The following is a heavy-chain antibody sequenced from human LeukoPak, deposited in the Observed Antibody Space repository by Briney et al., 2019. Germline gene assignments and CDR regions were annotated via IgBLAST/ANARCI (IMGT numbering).Heavy chain of an antibody. D-gene: IGHD2-21*02. V-gene: IGHV1-18*01. CDR1: GYTFTSYG. CDR2: ISAYNGNT. J-gene: IGHJ1*01. CDR3: ARGDCGGDCYTNEYFQH. Sequence: ASVNVSFTASGYTFTSYGISWVRQAPGQGLEWMGWISAYNGNTNYAQKLQGRVTMTTDTSTSTAYMELRSLRSDDTAVYYCARGDCGGDCYTNEYFQHWGQGTLVTVSS.